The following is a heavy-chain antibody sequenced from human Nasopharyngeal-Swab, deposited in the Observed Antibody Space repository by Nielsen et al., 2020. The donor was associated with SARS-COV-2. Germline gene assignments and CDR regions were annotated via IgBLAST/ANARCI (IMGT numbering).Heavy chain of an antibody. D-gene: IGHD2-21*01. CDR2: IKQDGSEK. Sequence: VRQAPGKGLEWVANIKQDGSEKYYVDSVKGRFTISRDNAKNSLYLQMNSLRAEDTAVYYCARVRVNKSGWFDPWGQGTLVTVSS. J-gene: IGHJ5*02. CDR3: ARVRVNKSGWFDP. V-gene: IGHV3-7*01.